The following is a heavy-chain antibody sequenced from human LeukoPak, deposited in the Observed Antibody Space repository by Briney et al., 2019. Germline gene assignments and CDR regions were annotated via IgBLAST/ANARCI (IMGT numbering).Heavy chain of an antibody. CDR1: GGSISSSRYY. Sequence: SETLSLTCTVSGGSISSSRYYWGWIRQPPGKGLEWIGSIYYSENTYYNPSLKSRVTISVDTSKNQFSLKLSSVTAADTAVYYCARRTVTTIWHWGQGTLVTVSS. CDR3: ARRTVTTIWH. V-gene: IGHV4-39*01. CDR2: IYYSENT. J-gene: IGHJ4*02. D-gene: IGHD4-17*01.